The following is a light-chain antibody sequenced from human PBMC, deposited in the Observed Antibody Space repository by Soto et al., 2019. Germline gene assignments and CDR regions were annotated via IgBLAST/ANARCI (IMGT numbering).Light chain of an antibody. Sequence: QSALTQPASVSGSPGQSITISCTGTSSDVGGYNYVSWYQHHPGQAPKLMIYDVNNRPSGVSNRFSGSESGNTASLTISGLQAEDEADYYCSSYTSSSSYVVFGGGTKLTVL. V-gene: IGLV2-14*03. J-gene: IGLJ2*01. CDR3: SSYTSSSSYVV. CDR1: SSDVGGYNY. CDR2: DVN.